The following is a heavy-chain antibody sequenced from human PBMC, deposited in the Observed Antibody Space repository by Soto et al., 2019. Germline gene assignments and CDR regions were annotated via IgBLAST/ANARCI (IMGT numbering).Heavy chain of an antibody. CDR3: ARSPSSYNWFDP. CDR2: INPNSGGT. CDR1: GYTFTGYY. Sequence: ASVKVSCKASGYTFTGYYMHWVRQAPGQGLEWMGWINPNSGGTNYAQKFQGWVTMTRDTSISTAYMELSRLRSDDTAVYYCARSPSSYNWFDPWGEGTLVTVSS. D-gene: IGHD6-6*01. V-gene: IGHV1-2*04. J-gene: IGHJ5*02.